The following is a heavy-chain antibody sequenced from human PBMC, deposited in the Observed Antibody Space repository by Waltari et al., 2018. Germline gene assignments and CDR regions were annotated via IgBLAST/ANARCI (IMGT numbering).Heavy chain of an antibody. V-gene: IGHV1-8*03. CDR1: GGTFSSYA. J-gene: IGHJ4*02. CDR3: ARGGQPI. CDR2: MNPNSGNT. Sequence: QVQLVQSGAEVKKPGSSVTVSCQASGGTFSSYAISWVRQAPGQGLEWMGGMNPNSGNTGYAQKFQGRVTITRNTSISTAYMELSSLRSEDTAVYYCARGGQPIWGQGTLVTVSS.